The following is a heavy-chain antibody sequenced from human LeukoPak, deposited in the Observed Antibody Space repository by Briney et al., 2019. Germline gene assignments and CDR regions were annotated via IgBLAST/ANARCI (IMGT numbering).Heavy chain of an antibody. CDR2: ISAYNGNT. J-gene: IGHJ6*02. D-gene: IGHD3-3*01. Sequence: ASVKVSCKAPGYTFTSYGISWVRQAPGQGLEWMGWISAYNGNTNYAQKLQGRVTMTTDTSTRTAYMELRSLRSDDTAVYYCAREPSITIPYYYYYYGMDVWGQGTTVTVSS. V-gene: IGHV1-18*01. CDR3: AREPSITIPYYYYYYGMDV. CDR1: GYTFTSYG.